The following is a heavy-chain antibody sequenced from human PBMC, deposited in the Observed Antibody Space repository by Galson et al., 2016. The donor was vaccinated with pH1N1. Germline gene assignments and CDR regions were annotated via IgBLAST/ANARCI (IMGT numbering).Heavy chain of an antibody. Sequence: PALVKPTQTLKLTCTFSGFSLSTFGVRVSWIRQSPGKALEWLARIDWDDEKFYSPPLKTRLTISKDTSKDQVALTMTNMDPVDTGAYYCARMGVASGGRYYYGMDVWGQGTTVTVSS. D-gene: IGHD3-10*01. CDR1: GFSLSTFGVR. CDR2: IDWDDEK. CDR3: ARMGVASGGRYYYGMDV. V-gene: IGHV2-70*04. J-gene: IGHJ6*02.